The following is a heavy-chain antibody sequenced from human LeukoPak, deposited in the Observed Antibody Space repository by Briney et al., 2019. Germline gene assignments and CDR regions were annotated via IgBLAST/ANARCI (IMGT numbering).Heavy chain of an antibody. CDR2: VSYDAKKT. V-gene: IGHV3-30*04. CDR3: VREEAYYDSVGYYPKHAFDL. Sequence: SGGSLRLSCATSGFTFNSYDMHWVRQPPGKGLQWVAGVSYDAKKTYYADSVKGRFTISRDNSENTLYLQVNSLRAEDTAVFYCVREEAYYDSVGYYPKHAFDLWGQGTVVTVSS. CDR1: GFTFNSYD. J-gene: IGHJ3*01. D-gene: IGHD3-22*01.